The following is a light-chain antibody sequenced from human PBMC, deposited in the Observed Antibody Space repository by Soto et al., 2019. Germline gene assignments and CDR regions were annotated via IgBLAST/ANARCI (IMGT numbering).Light chain of an antibody. CDR1: QGISSS. Sequence: DVQMTQSPSSLSASVGDRVTITCRASQGISSSLAWYQQIPGKVPKLLIYSASTLQSGVPSRFSGSGSGTDFTLTISSLQPEDVAIYYCQKYNSGPLTFGGGTKVEIK. J-gene: IGKJ4*01. V-gene: IGKV1-27*01. CDR3: QKYNSGPLT. CDR2: SAS.